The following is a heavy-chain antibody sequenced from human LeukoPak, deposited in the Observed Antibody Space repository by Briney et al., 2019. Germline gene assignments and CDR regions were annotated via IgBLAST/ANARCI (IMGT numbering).Heavy chain of an antibody. CDR2: INHSGSA. D-gene: IGHD3-3*01. J-gene: IGHJ5*02. CDR1: GGSFSGYY. CDR3: ARQQISFFGVVQNWFDP. V-gene: IGHV4-34*01. Sequence: SETLSLTCAVHGGSFSGYYWSWIRQPPGKGLEWIGEINHSGSANYNPSLKSRVTISIDTSKNQFFLTLRSVTAADTAVYYCARQQISFFGVVQNWFDPWGQGTLVTVSS.